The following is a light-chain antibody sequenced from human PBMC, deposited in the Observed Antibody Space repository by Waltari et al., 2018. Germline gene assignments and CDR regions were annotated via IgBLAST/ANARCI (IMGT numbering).Light chain of an antibody. J-gene: IGKJ1*01. Sequence: DIQMTQSPSSLSASVGDRVTITCRASQSISSYLNWYQQKPGKAPKLLIYAASSLQSGVPSRFSGSGAGTDFTLTISSLQPDDFATYYCQQSYSTLVTFGQGTKVDIK. CDR1: QSISSY. CDR3: QQSYSTLVT. CDR2: AAS. V-gene: IGKV1-39*01.